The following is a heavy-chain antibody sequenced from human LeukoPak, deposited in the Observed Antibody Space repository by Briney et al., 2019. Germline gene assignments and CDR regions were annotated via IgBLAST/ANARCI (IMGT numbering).Heavy chain of an antibody. V-gene: IGHV6-1*01. Sequence: SQTLSLTCAISGDSVSSNSAAWNWIRQSPSRGLEWLGRTYYRSKWYNDYAVSVKSRITINPDTSKNQFSLQLNSVTPEDTAVYYCARDGRYSSSWYVRTVVDWFDPWGQGTLVTVSS. CDR2: TYYRSKWYN. CDR3: ARDGRYSSSWYVRTVVDWFDP. CDR1: GDSVSSNSAA. D-gene: IGHD6-13*01. J-gene: IGHJ5*02.